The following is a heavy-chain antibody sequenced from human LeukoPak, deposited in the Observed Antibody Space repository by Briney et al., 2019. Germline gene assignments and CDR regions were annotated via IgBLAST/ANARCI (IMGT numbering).Heavy chain of an antibody. J-gene: IGHJ4*02. D-gene: IGHD2-15*01. CDR2: IGGSGSRT. Sequence: GGSLRLSCAASGFTFSSYSMNWVRQSPGKGLEWVSTIGGSGSRTYYADSVKGRFTISRDNSRNTLYQQMNSLTAGDTAVYYCAKDAGYCSGGSCYPYYFDYWGQGTLVTVSS. CDR3: AKDAGYCSGGSCYPYYFDY. V-gene: IGHV3-23*01. CDR1: GFTFSSYS.